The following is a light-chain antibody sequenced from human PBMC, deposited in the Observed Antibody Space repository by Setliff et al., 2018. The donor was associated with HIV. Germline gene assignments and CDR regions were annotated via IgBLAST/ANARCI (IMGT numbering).Light chain of an antibody. CDR3: GAWDGSLDAYV. Sequence: QSVLTQPPSASATPGQRVTISCSGSNSNIGSRTVNWYQKLPGTAPKLLIYGNNQRPSGVPDRFSGSQSGTSASLAISGLQSEDEADYYCGAWDGSLDAYVFGTGTKVTVL. CDR1: NSNIGSRT. V-gene: IGLV1-44*01. J-gene: IGLJ1*01. CDR2: GNN.